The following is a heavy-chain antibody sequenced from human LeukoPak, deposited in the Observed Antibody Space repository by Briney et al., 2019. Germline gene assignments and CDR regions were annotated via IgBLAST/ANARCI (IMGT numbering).Heavy chain of an antibody. J-gene: IGHJ3*02. CDR3: ARVVRDYGSGSYYTGLFDI. Sequence: VASVKVSCKASGGTFSSYAISWVRQAPGQGLEWMGGIIPIFGTANYAQKFQGRVTITADESTSTAYMELSSLRSEDTAVYYCARVVRDYGSGSYYTGLFDIWGQGTMVTVSS. V-gene: IGHV1-69*13. CDR2: IIPIFGTA. CDR1: GGTFSSYA. D-gene: IGHD3-10*01.